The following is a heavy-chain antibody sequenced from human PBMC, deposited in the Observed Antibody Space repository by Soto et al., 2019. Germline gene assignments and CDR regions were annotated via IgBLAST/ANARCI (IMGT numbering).Heavy chain of an antibody. Sequence: SETLCLTCAVSGGSISSSNWWSWVRQPPGKGLEWIGEIYHSGSTNYNPSLKSRVTISVDKSKNQFSLKLSSVTAADTAVYYCARADSYGYGRFDYWGQGSLVTISS. D-gene: IGHD5-18*01. CDR2: IYHSGST. V-gene: IGHV4-4*02. J-gene: IGHJ4*02. CDR1: GGSISSSNW. CDR3: ARADSYGYGRFDY.